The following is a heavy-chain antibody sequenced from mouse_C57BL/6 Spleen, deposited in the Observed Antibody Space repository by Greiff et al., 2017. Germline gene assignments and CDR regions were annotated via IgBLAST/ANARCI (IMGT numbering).Heavy chain of an antibody. J-gene: IGHJ4*01. D-gene: IGHD1-1*01. CDR2: IYPGDGDT. CDR3: AITTVVATRAYAMDY. Sequence: QVQLQQSGPELVKPGASVKISCKASGYAFSSSWMNWVKQRPGKGLEWIGRIYPGDGDTNYNGKFKGKATLTADNSSSTAYMQLSSLTSEDSAVYFCAITTVVATRAYAMDYWGQGTSVTVSS. CDR1: GYAFSSSW. V-gene: IGHV1-82*01.